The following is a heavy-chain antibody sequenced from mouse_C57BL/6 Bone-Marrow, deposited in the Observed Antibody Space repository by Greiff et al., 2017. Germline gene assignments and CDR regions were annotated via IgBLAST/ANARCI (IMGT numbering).Heavy chain of an antibody. CDR1: GYTFTSYW. V-gene: IGHV1-53*01. CDR2: INPSNGGT. J-gene: IGHJ2*01. D-gene: IGHD2-5*01. Sequence: QVQLKQPGTELVKPGASVKLSCKASGYTFTSYWMHWVKQRPGQGLEWIGKINPSNGGTNYNEKFKSKATLTVDKSSSTAYMQLSSLTSEDSAVYYCARSAYYSNWNYFDYWGQGTTLTVSS. CDR3: ARSAYYSNWNYFDY.